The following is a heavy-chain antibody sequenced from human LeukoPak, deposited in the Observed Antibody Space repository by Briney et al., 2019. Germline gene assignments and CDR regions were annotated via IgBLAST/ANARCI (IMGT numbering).Heavy chain of an antibody. Sequence: GGSLRLSCAASGFTFSSYAMSWVRQAPGKGLGWVSAISGSGGSTYYADSVKGRFTISRDNSKNTLYLQMNSLRAEDTAVYYCAKDKVPWLVQRGGWRRYFDYWGQGTLVTVSS. V-gene: IGHV3-23*01. CDR1: GFTFSSYA. CDR3: AKDKVPWLVQRGGWRRYFDY. CDR2: ISGSGGST. J-gene: IGHJ4*02. D-gene: IGHD6-19*01.